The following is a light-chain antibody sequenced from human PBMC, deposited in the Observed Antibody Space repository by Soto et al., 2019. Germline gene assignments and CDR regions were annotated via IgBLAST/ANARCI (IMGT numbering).Light chain of an antibody. CDR3: SSARRDNTWV. Sequence: QSVLTQPASVSESPGQSITIYCTGTSSDIGASTFVSWYQQHPGKAPKLLIYEVSNRPSGISNRFSGSKSANTASLTISGLQAEDEADYYCSSARRDNTWVFGGGTKLTVL. J-gene: IGLJ3*02. CDR2: EVS. V-gene: IGLV2-14*03. CDR1: SSDIGASTF.